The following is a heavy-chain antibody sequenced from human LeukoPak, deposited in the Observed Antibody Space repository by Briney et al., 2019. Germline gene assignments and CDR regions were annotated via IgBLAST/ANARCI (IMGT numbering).Heavy chain of an antibody. D-gene: IGHD4-17*01. J-gene: IGHJ4*02. CDR1: GFTFDGYA. Sequence: GGSLRLSCAASGFTFDGYAMRWVRQAPGKGLEWVSLISGDGGSTYYADSVKGRFTISRDNSKNSLYLQMNSLRAEDTALYYCVKDGYGDYAAYCDYWGQGALVTVSS. V-gene: IGHV3-43*02. CDR2: ISGDGGST. CDR3: VKDGYGDYAAYCDY.